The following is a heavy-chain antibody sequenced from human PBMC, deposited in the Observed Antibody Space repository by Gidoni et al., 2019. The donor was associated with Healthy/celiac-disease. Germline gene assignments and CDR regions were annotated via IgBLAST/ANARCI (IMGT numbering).Heavy chain of an antibody. J-gene: IGHJ4*02. V-gene: IGHV4-61*02. CDR1: GCSISSGSYY. D-gene: IGHD2-2*01. Sequence: ESGLGLVKPSQTLSLTCPVPGCSISSGSYYWSWIRQPAGKGLEWIGRIYTSGSTNYNPSLKSRVTISLDTSKNQFSLKRSSVTATDTAVYYCARVRSTAPGLGYWGQGTLVTVSA. CDR2: IYTSGST. CDR3: ARVRSTAPGLGY.